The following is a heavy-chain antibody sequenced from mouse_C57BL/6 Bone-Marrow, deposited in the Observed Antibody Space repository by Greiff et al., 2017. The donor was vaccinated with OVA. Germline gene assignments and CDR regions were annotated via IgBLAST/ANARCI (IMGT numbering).Heavy chain of an antibody. CDR3: ANYYGSSSLFDY. D-gene: IGHD1-1*01. V-gene: IGHV1-81*01. J-gene: IGHJ2*01. CDR2: IYPRSGNT. CDR1: GYTFTSYG. Sequence: QVQLQQSGAELVRPGASVTLSCKASGYTFTSYGISWVKQRTGQGLEWIGEIYPRSGNTYYNEKFKGKATLTADKSSSTAYMELRSLTSEDSAVYFCANYYGSSSLFDYWGQGTTLTVSS.